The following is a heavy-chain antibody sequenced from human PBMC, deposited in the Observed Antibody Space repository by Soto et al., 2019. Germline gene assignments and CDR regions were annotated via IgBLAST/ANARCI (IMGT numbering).Heavy chain of an antibody. J-gene: IGHJ4*02. CDR3: ASGGSCYSRYCYFDY. D-gene: IGHD2-15*01. CDR2: IYYSGST. CDR1: GGSISSYY. V-gene: IGHV4-59*01. Sequence: LSLTCTVSGGSISSYYWSWIRQPPGKGLEWIGYIYYSGSTNYNPSLKSRVTISVDTSKNQFSLKLSSVTAADTAVYYCASGGSCYSRYCYFDYWGQGTLVTVSS.